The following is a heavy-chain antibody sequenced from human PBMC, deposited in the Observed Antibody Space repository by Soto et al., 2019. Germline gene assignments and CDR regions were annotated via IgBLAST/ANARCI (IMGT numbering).Heavy chain of an antibody. V-gene: IGHV1-69*01. J-gene: IGHJ6*02. CDR2: IIPISDTT. CDR1: GGTFSSYA. D-gene: IGHD2-2*01. Sequence: QVQLVQSGAEVKKPGSSVKVSCKASGGTFSSYAISWVLQAPGQGLEWMGGIIPISDTTNYAQKFQGRVTITADESTSTAYMELSSLRSEDTAVYYCARSQGSRTSLEIYYYYYYGMDVWGQGTTVTFSS. CDR3: ARSQGSRTSLEIYYYYYYGMDV.